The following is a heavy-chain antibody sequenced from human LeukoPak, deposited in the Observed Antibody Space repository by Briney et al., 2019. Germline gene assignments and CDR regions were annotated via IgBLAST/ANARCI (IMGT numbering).Heavy chain of an antibody. J-gene: IGHJ4*02. V-gene: IGHV3-49*03. D-gene: IGHD4-11*01. Sequence: GGSLRLSCTASGFTFGDYAMSWFRQAPGKGLEWVGFIRSKAYGGTTGYAASVKGRFTISRDDSKSIAYLQMNSLKTEDTAVYYCTRVGGSNYVAYYFDYWGQGTLVTVSS. CDR1: GFTFGDYA. CDR3: TRVGGSNYVAYYFDY. CDR2: IRSKAYGGTT.